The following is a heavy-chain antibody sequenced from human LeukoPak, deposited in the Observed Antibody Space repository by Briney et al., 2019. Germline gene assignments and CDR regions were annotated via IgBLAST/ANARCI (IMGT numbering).Heavy chain of an antibody. CDR2: ISAYNGNT. D-gene: IGHD1-7*01. CDR3: ARDTYNWNYGYYYYHGMDV. V-gene: IGHV1-18*01. J-gene: IGHJ6*02. Sequence: RASVKVSCKASGYTFTSYGISWVRQAPGQGLEWMGWISAYNGNTNYAQKLQGRVIMTTDTSTSTAFMELRSLRSDDTAVYYCARDTYNWNYGYYYYHGMDVWGQGTTVTVSS. CDR1: GYTFTSYG.